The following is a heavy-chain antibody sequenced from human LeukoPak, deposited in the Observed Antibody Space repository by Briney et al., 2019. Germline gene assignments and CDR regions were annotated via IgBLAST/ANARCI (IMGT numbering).Heavy chain of an antibody. V-gene: IGHV1-69*04. CDR2: IIPIFGIA. CDR3: ARSYCSGGSFYWGSSSYYGMDV. D-gene: IGHD2-15*01. J-gene: IGHJ6*02. CDR1: GGTFSSYA. Sequence: GSSVKVSCNASGGTFSSYAISRVRQAPGQGLEWMGRIIPIFGIANYAQKFQGRVTITAAKSTSTAYMELSSLRSEGTAVYYCARSYCSGGSFYWGSSSYYGMDVWGQGTTVTASS.